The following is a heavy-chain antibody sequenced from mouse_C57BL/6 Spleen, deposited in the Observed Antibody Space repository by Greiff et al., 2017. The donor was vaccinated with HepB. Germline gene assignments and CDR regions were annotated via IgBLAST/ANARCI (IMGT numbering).Heavy chain of an antibody. Sequence: QVQLQQPGTELVKPGASVKLSCKASGYTFTSYWMHWVKQRPGQGLEWIGNINPSNGGTNYNEKFKSKATLTVDKSSSTAYMQLSSLTSEDSAVYYCARSGDGFYYYGSSFAYWGQGTLVTVSA. J-gene: IGHJ3*01. CDR2: INPSNGGT. V-gene: IGHV1-53*01. D-gene: IGHD1-1*01. CDR3: ARSGDGFYYYGSSFAY. CDR1: GYTFTSYW.